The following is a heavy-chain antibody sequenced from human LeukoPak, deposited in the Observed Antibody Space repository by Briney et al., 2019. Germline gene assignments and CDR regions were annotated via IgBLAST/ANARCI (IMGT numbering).Heavy chain of an antibody. CDR1: GGSFSGYY. D-gene: IGHD3-10*01. V-gene: IGHV4-34*01. CDR3: ARRWTYYYGSGSYPSRNAFDI. CDR2: INHSGST. J-gene: IGHJ3*02. Sequence: SETLSLTCAVYGGSFSGYYWSWIRQPPGKGLEWMGEINHSGSTNYNPSLKSRVTISVDTSKNQFSLKLSSVTAADTAVYYCARRWTYYYGSGSYPSRNAFDIWGQGTMVTVSS.